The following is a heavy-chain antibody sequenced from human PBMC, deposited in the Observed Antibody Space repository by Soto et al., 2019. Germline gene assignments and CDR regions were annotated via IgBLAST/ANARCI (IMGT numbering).Heavy chain of an antibody. CDR3: ARVAHSSCGGGNCDRLASYFDS. D-gene: IGHD2-21*01. CDR1: GVTFSTSG. V-gene: IGHV1-69*19. Sequence: QVQLVQSGAEVKKPGSSLKVSCKTSGVTFSTSGISWVRQGPGQGLEWMGGIIPLFGTPKYARKFQVRVSIPEDDSATTTYLDLSGLSSDDTAIYYGARVAHSSCGGGNCDRLASYFDSWGQGAQVAVSS. CDR2: IIPLFGTP. J-gene: IGHJ4*03.